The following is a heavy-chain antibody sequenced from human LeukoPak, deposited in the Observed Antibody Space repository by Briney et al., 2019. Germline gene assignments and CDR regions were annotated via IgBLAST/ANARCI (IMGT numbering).Heavy chain of an antibody. CDR3: ASQFLRYYYYGMDV. CDR1: GFTFDDYG. D-gene: IGHD3-10*01. J-gene: IGHJ6*02. CDR2: INWNGGST. Sequence: GGSLRLSCAASGFTFDDYGMSWVRQAPGKGLEWVSGINWNGGSTGYADSVKGRFTISRDNAKNSLYLQMNSLRAEDTAVYYCASQFLRYYYYGMDVWGQGTTVTVSS. V-gene: IGHV3-20*04.